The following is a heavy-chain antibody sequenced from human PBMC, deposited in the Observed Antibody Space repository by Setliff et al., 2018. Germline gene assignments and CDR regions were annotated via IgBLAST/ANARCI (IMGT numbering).Heavy chain of an antibody. D-gene: IGHD6-19*01. Sequence: ASVKVSCKTSGFGFTTFGFNWVRQAPGQGLEWLGSISPYSGNTNYPQWLQDRVTMTIDTSATTVYMELQSLRSDDTAVYYCVRSSAPQVVLAADFDFWGQGTPVTVSS. V-gene: IGHV1-18*01. CDR2: ISPYSGNT. CDR3: VRSSAPQVVLAADFDF. J-gene: IGHJ4*02. CDR1: GFGFTTFG.